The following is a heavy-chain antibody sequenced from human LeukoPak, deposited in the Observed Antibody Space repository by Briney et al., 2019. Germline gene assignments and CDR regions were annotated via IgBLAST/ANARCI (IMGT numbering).Heavy chain of an antibody. CDR1: GFTFSRYW. J-gene: IGHJ4*02. Sequence: GGSLRLSCAASGFTFSRYWMHWVRQAPGKGLVWVSRADYDGSDTSYADSVRGRFTISRDNAKNTLYLQMISLSAEDTAVYYCATLAAAGTNYWGQGTLVTVSS. CDR3: ATLAAAGTNY. D-gene: IGHD6-13*01. V-gene: IGHV3-74*01. CDR2: ADYDGSDT.